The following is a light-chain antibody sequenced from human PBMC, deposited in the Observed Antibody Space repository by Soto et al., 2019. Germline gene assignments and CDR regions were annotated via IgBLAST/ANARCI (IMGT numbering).Light chain of an antibody. Sequence: QSALTQPRSVSGSPGQSVTISCTGTSSDVGGYNSVSWYQQYPGKAPKLMIYDVSKRPSGVPDRFSGSKSGNAASLTISGRQAEDEADYYCCSYAGTYTGVFGGGTKLTVL. CDR1: SSDVGGYNS. J-gene: IGLJ3*02. V-gene: IGLV2-11*01. CDR3: CSYAGTYTGV. CDR2: DVS.